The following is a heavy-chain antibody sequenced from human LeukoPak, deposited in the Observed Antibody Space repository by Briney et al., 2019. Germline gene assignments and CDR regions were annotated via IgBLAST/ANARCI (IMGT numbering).Heavy chain of an antibody. D-gene: IGHD3-10*01. Sequence: PSQTLSLTCTVSGNSISSGDNYWSWIRQPAGKGLEWIGRIYTSGSTNYNPSLKSRVTMSVDTSKNQFSLKLSSVTAADTAVYYCARVVGSGSYSTYYYYYMDVWGKGTTVTISS. CDR1: GNSISSGDNY. CDR3: ARVVGSGSYSTYYYYYMDV. J-gene: IGHJ6*03. V-gene: IGHV4-61*02. CDR2: IYTSGST.